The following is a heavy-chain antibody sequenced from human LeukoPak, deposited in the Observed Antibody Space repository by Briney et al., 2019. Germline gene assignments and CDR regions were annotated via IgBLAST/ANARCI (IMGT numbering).Heavy chain of an antibody. CDR3: ARDLQARGAYGSGNG. V-gene: IGHV1-46*01. CDR2: INPSGGST. CDR1: GGTFSSYA. D-gene: IGHD3-10*01. Sequence: ASVKVSCTASGGTFSSYAISWVRQAPGQGLEWMGIINPSGGSTSYAQKFQGRVTMTRDTSTSTVYMELSSLRSEDTAVYYCARDLQARGAYGSGNGWGQGTLVTVSS. J-gene: IGHJ4*02.